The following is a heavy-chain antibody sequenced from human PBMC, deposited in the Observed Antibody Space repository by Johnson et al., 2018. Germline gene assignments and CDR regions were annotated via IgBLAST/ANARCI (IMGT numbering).Heavy chain of an antibody. CDR1: GFTFSDYY. Sequence: QVQLVQSGGGLVKPGGSLRLSCAASGFTFSDYYMSWIRQAPGKGLEWVSYISSSGSTIYYADSVKGRFTISRDNAKNSLYLQMNSLRAGDTAVYYCARGDGRDTAMEPYDYYGMDVWGQGTTVPVSS. CDR3: ARGDGRDTAMEPYDYYGMDV. D-gene: IGHD5-18*01. J-gene: IGHJ6*02. V-gene: IGHV3-11*01. CDR2: ISSSGSTI.